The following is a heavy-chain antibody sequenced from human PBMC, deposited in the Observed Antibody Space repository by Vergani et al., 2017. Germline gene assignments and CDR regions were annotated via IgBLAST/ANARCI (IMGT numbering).Heavy chain of an antibody. D-gene: IGHD3-10*01. CDR2: IIPIFGTA. CDR3: ARFPPLLWFGELLPQGGGMDV. V-gene: IGHV1-69*06. Sequence: QVQLVQSGAEVKKPGSSVKVSCKASGGTFSSYAISWVRQAPGQGLEWMGGIIPIFGTANYAQKFQGRVTITADKSTSTAYMELSSLRSDDTAVYYCARFPPLLWFGELLPQGGGMDVWGQGTTVTVSS. J-gene: IGHJ6*02. CDR1: GGTFSSYA.